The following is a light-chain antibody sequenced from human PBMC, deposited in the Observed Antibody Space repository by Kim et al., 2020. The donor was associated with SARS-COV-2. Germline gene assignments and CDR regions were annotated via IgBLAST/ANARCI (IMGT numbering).Light chain of an antibody. CDR3: QAWDSSTVV. V-gene: IGLV3-1*01. J-gene: IGLJ2*01. CDR2: QDS. Sequence: SVSPGQTASITCSGDKLGDKYACWYQQKPGQSPVLVIYQDSKRPSGIPERFSGSNSGKTATLTISGTQAMDEADYYYQAWDSSTVVFGGGTQLTVL. CDR1: KLGDKY.